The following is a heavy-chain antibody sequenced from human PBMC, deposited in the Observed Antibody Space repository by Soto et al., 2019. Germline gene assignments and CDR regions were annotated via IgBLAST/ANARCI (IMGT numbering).Heavy chain of an antibody. D-gene: IGHD3-3*01. V-gene: IGHV3-30-3*01. CDR1: GFTFSSYA. CDR3: ATIPSARWSRWLDQQHFDY. Sequence: GGSLRLSCAASGFTFSSYAMHWVRQAPGKGLEWVAVISYDGSNKYYADSVKGRFTISRDSSKNTLYLQMNSLRAEDTAVYYCATIPSARWSRWLDQQHFDYWGQGTLVTVSS. J-gene: IGHJ4*02. CDR2: ISYDGSNK.